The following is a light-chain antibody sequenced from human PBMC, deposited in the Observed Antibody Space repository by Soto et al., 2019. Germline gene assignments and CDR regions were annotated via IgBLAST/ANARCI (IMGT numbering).Light chain of an antibody. CDR3: SSNKTYNTRV. J-gene: IGLJ1*01. CDR2: EVS. V-gene: IGLV2-14*01. Sequence: QSVLTQPASVSGSPGQSIAISCTGTSSDVGRYDYVSWYQHHPGKAPKLIIHEVSNRPSGVSDRFSGSKSGNTASLTISGLQADDEDDYYCSSNKTYNTRVFGTGTKVTVL. CDR1: SSDVGRYDY.